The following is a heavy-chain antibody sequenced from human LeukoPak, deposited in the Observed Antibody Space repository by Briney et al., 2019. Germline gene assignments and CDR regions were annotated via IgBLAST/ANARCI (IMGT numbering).Heavy chain of an antibody. V-gene: IGHV3-30*04. CDR1: GFTFSSYA. J-gene: IGHJ6*04. Sequence: GRSLRLSCAASGFTFSSYAMHWVRQAPGKGLEWVAVISYDGSNKYYADSVKGRFTISRDNSKNTLYLQMNSLRAEDTAVYYCARSGGYCSSTSCRASNYYYGMDVWGKGTTVTVSS. D-gene: IGHD2-2*01. CDR3: ARSGGYCSSTSCRASNYYYGMDV. CDR2: ISYDGSNK.